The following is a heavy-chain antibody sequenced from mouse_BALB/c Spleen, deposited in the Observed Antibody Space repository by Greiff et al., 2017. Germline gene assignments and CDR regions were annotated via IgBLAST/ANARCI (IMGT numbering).Heavy chain of an antibody. J-gene: IGHJ3*01. Sequence: VQLQESGPGLVAPSQSLSITCTVSGFSLTSYGVHWVRQPPGKGLEWLGVIWAGGSTNYNSALMSRLSISKDNSKSQVFLKMNSLQTDDTAMYYCARDRDYYGSSPFAYWGQGTLVTVSA. D-gene: IGHD1-1*01. CDR1: GFSLTSYG. V-gene: IGHV2-9*02. CDR3: ARDRDYYGSSPFAY. CDR2: IWAGGST.